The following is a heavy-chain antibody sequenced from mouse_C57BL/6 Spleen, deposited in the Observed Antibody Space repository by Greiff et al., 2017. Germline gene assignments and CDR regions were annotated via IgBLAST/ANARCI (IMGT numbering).Heavy chain of an antibody. CDR3: AGTAQATDWFAY. D-gene: IGHD3-2*02. V-gene: IGHV1-7*01. CDR1: GYTFTSYW. CDR2: INPSSGYT. J-gene: IGHJ3*01. Sequence: QVQLKESGAELAKPGASVKLSCKASGYTFTSYWMHWVKQRPGQGLEWIGYINPSSGYTKYNQKFKDKATLTADKSSSTAYMQLSSLTYEDSAVYYCAGTAQATDWFAYWGQGTLVTVSA.